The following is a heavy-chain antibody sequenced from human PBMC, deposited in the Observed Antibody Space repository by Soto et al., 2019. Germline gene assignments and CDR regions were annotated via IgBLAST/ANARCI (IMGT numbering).Heavy chain of an antibody. CDR3: ARHLSEYSGYEDY. CDR1: GGSISSSSYY. D-gene: IGHD5-12*01. CDR2: IYYSGST. Sequence: QLQLQESGPGLVKPSETLSLTCTVSGGSISSSSYYWGWIRQPPGKGLEWIGSIYYSGSTYYNPSLKSRVTLSVDTSKDQFALKLGSVTAADTAVYYCARHLSEYSGYEDYWGQGPLVPVSS. V-gene: IGHV4-39*01. J-gene: IGHJ4*02.